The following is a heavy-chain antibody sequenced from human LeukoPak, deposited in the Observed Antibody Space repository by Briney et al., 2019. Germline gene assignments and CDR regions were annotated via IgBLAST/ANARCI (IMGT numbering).Heavy chain of an antibody. J-gene: IGHJ4*02. V-gene: IGHV3-7*01. CDR2: INTVEPDN. Sequence: PGGSQRLSCVVSGFTFTSNWMGWVRQAPGKGLEGVATINTVEPDNYYVDSVKCRFIISRDNTWDSLYLQMNSLRAEDSAVYYCTRLDNVVPGVPDFWGPGTLVTVSS. CDR3: TRLDNVVPGVPDF. D-gene: IGHD3-10*01. CDR1: GFTFTSNW.